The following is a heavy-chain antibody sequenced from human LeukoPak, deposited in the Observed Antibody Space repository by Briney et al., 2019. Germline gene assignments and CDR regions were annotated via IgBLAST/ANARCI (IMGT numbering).Heavy chain of an antibody. Sequence: ASVKLSCKASGYTFTSYYMHWGRRAPGQGLEWMGIINPSGGSTSYAQKFQGRVTITRDMSTSTVYMELSSLRSEDTAVYYCARDQDGGSLRGGPDDAFDIWGQGTMVTVSS. CDR1: GYTFTSYY. CDR3: ARDQDGGSLRGGPDDAFDI. D-gene: IGHD1-26*01. V-gene: IGHV1-46*01. CDR2: INPSGGST. J-gene: IGHJ3*02.